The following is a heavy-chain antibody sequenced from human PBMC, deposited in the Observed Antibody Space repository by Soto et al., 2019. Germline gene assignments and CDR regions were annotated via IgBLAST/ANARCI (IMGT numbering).Heavy chain of an antibody. CDR3: AKVSITYNWNYGYFFHX. CDR1: GFTFSNYS. D-gene: IGHD1-7*01. Sequence: RRLSCAASGFTFSNYSMHCVRQAPGKGLEWVSFISCDATNKLYADSVSGRFTISRDNFKNTLYLQMDSLRAEDSSVYYCAKVSITYNWNYGYFFHXWGQATLVTVSX. V-gene: IGHV3-30*18. J-gene: IGHJ4*02. CDR2: ISCDATNK.